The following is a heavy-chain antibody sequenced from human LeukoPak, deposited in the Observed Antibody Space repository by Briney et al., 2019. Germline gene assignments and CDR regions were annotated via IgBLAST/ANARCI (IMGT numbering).Heavy chain of an antibody. Sequence: PGGSLRLSCAASGFTFSSYEMNWVRQAPGKGLEWVSYISSSGSTIYYADSVKGRFTISRDNAKNSLYLQMNSLRAEDTAVYYCASIVYSGYDSNDYWGQGTLVTVSS. CDR3: ASIVYSGYDSNDY. J-gene: IGHJ4*02. CDR1: GFTFSSYE. V-gene: IGHV3-48*03. D-gene: IGHD5-12*01. CDR2: ISSSGSTI.